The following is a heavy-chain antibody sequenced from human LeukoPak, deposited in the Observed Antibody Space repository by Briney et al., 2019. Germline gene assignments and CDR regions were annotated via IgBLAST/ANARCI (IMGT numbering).Heavy chain of an antibody. J-gene: IGHJ4*02. D-gene: IGHD3-10*01. CDR3: ARDRGLGVY. CDR1: GGSISTYY. CDR2: IHKSGST. Sequence: PSETLSLTCTVSGGSISTYYWIWIRQPPGKGLEWIGYIHKSGSTNHNPSLKSRVTISVDTSKNQFSLKLSSVTAADTAVYYCARDRGLGVYWGQGTLVTVSS. V-gene: IGHV4-59*01.